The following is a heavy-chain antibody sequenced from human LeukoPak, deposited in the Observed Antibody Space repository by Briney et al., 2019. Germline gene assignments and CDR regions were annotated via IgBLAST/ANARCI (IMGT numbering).Heavy chain of an antibody. Sequence: PAGGSLRLSCVASKFNFFIYGMQWVRQAPGKGLVWVSRIFTDGSTTSYADSVKGRFTISRDNARNTLYLQMNSLRVEDTAVYYCARELPREVTLDYWGQGTLVTVSP. CDR3: ARELPREVTLDY. V-gene: IGHV3-74*01. CDR1: KFNFFIYG. D-gene: IGHD2-21*02. CDR2: IFTDGSTT. J-gene: IGHJ4*01.